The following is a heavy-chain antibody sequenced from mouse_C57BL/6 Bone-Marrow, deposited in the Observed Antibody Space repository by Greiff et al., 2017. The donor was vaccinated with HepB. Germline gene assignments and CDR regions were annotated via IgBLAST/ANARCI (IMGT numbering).Heavy chain of an antibody. D-gene: IGHD4-1*01. CDR3: ASWGYAMDY. V-gene: IGHV1-69*01. CDR2: IDPSDSYT. CDR1: GYTFTSYW. Sequence: QVQLQQPGAELVMPGASVKLSCKASGYTFTSYWMHWVKQRPGQGLEWIGEIDPSDSYTNYNQKFKGKSTLTVDKSSSTAYMQLSSLTSEDYAVYYCASWGYAMDYWGQGTSVTVSS. J-gene: IGHJ4*01.